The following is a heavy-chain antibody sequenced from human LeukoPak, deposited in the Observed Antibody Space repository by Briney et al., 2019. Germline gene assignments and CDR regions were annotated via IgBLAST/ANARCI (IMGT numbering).Heavy chain of an antibody. CDR2: IYYTGST. Sequence: SETLSLTCTVSGGSISTFYWSWIRKPPGKGLEWIGYIYYTGSTNYNSSLTSRVTISVDTSKNQFSLKLNSVTAADTAVYYCARGPYYSDSVTYSFDYWGQGALVTVSS. J-gene: IGHJ4*02. CDR1: GGSISTFY. CDR3: ARGPYYSDSVTYSFDY. D-gene: IGHD3-22*01. V-gene: IGHV4-59*01.